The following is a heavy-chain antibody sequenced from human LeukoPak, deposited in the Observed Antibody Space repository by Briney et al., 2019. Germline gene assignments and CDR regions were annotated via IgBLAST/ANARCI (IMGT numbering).Heavy chain of an antibody. V-gene: IGHV4-39*07. CDR2: IYYSEST. CDR1: GGSMSSSSYY. CDR3: ARIPTVTFFDY. J-gene: IGHJ4*02. D-gene: IGHD4-17*01. Sequence: SETLSLTCTVSGGSMSSSSYYWGWIRQPPGKGLEWIGSIYYSESTYQNPSLKSRVTISVDTSKNQFSLKLSSVTAADTAVYYCARIPTVTFFDYWGQGTLVTASS.